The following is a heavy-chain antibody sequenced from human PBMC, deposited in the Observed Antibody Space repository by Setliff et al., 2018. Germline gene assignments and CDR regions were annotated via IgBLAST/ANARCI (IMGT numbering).Heavy chain of an antibody. Sequence: SLRLSCAASGFTFSSYWMSWVRQAPGKGLEWVANIKQDGSEKYYVDSVKGRFTISRDNAKNSLYLQMNSLRVEDTAVYYCVNSYRGYDDYPDYWGQGTLVTVSS. D-gene: IGHD3-16*02. CDR1: GFTFSSYW. CDR2: IKQDGSEK. CDR3: VNSYRGYDDYPDY. V-gene: IGHV3-7*03. J-gene: IGHJ4*02.